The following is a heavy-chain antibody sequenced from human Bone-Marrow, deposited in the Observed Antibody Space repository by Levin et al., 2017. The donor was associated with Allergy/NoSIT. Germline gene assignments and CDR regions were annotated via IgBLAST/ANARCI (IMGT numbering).Heavy chain of an antibody. CDR1: GFTFSSYA. J-gene: IGHJ6*03. V-gene: IGHV3-23*01. CDR2: ISGSGGST. D-gene: IGHD5-12*01. Sequence: GGSLRLSCAASGFTFSSYAMSWVRQAPGKGLEWVSAISGSGGSTYYADSVKGRFTISRDNSKNTLYLQMNSLRAEDTAVYYCAKGYYSGYDISYDYYYYMDVWGKGTTVTVSS. CDR3: AKGYYSGYDISYDYYYYMDV.